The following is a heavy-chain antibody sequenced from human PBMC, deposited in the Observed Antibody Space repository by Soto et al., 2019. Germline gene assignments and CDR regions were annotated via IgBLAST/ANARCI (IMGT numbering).Heavy chain of an antibody. D-gene: IGHD2-15*01. CDR1: GFTVSSNY. V-gene: IGHV3-53*01. CDR3: ARLWGYCSGGSCSFDYYGMDV. J-gene: IGHJ6*02. Sequence: PGGSLRLSCAASGFTVSSNYMSWVRQAPGKGLEWVSVIYSGGSTYYADSVKGRFTISRDNSKNTLYLQMNSLRAEDTALYYCARLWGYCSGGSCSFDYYGMDVWGQGTTVTVSS. CDR2: IYSGGST.